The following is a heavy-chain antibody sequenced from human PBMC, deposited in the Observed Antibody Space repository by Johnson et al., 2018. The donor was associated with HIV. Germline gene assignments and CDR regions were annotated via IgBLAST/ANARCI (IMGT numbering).Heavy chain of an antibody. J-gene: IGHJ3*02. CDR3: AKCIWASSLIDVLDM. V-gene: IGHV3-74*02. D-gene: IGHD2-15*01. Sequence: VQLVESGGGVVQPGRSLRLSCAASGFTFSSYAMHWVRQAPGKGLEWVSRINSDGSSTSYADSVKGRFPVSRDNAKNTLYLQMNSLRAEDTAMYYCAKCIWASSLIDVLDMWGQGTMVTVSS. CDR2: INSDGSST. CDR1: GFTFSSYA.